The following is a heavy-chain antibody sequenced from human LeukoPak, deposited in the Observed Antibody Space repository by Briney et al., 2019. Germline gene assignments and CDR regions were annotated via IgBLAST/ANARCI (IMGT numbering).Heavy chain of an antibody. D-gene: IGHD6-19*01. V-gene: IGHV3-48*01. J-gene: IGHJ4*02. Sequence: AGGSLRLSCAASGFTFIGYIMNWVRQAPGKGLEWVSFIGTSGNPIYYADSVKGRFTVSRDNAKNSLYLQMNSLRAEDTAVYYCARDQWLDYWGQGTLVTVSS. CDR3: ARDQWLDY. CDR2: IGTSGNPI. CDR1: GFTFIGYI.